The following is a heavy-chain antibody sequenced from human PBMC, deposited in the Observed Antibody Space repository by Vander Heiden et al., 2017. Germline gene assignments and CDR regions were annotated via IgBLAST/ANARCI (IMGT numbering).Heavy chain of an antibody. CDR1: GFTFSSYA. CDR2: ISGSGGST. J-gene: IGHJ3*02. Sequence: EVQLLESGGGLVQPGGSLRLSCAASGFTFSSYAMSWVRQAPGKGLEWVSAISGSGGSTYYADAVKGRFTISRDNSKNTLYLQMNRLRAEDTAVYYCAKYKAAADDAFDIWGQGTMVTVSS. CDR3: AKYKAAADDAFDI. V-gene: IGHV3-23*01. D-gene: IGHD6-13*01.